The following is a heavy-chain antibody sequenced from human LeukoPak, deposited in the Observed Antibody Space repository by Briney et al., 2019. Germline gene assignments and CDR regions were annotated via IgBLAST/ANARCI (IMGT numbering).Heavy chain of an antibody. CDR3: ARVLSYPVTTVIDY. CDR2: ISAYNGNT. V-gene: IGHV1-18*04. J-gene: IGHJ4*02. D-gene: IGHD4-17*01. CDR1: GYTFTSYG. Sequence: ASVRVSCKASGYTFTSYGISWVRQAPGQGLEWMGWISAYNGNTNYAQKLQGRVTMTTDTSTSTAYMELRSLRSDDTAVYYCARVLSYPVTTVIDYWGQGTLVTVSS.